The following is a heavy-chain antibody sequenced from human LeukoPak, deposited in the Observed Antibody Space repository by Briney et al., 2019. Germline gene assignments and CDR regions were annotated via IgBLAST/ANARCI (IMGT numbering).Heavy chain of an antibody. CDR2: ISPTGSTT. V-gene: IGHV3-74*01. D-gene: IGHD6-6*01. J-gene: IGHJ4*02. CDR1: GFTFSSNY. Sequence: GGSLRLSCAASGFTFSSNYMSWVRQAPGKGLVWVSRISPTGSTTSCADSVKGRFTVSRDNAKNTLYLQVNNLRAEDTAVYYCARGPNSNWSGLDFWGQGTLLTVSS. CDR3: ARGPNSNWSGLDF.